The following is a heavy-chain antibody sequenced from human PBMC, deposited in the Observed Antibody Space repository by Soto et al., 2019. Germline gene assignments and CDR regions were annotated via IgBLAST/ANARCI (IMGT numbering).Heavy chain of an antibody. J-gene: IGHJ3*01. CDR3: ATRFYDASSRGAFDF. D-gene: IGHD2-2*01. CDR2: ISSDSVYI. CDR1: GFIFSSYT. Sequence: GASVRLSCAASGFIFSSYTMNWVRQAPGKGLECVSSISSDSVYIPYADSVQGRFTISRGNARNSLYLQMNSLRAEDTAVYYCATRFYDASSRGAFDFWGQGTMVTVSS. V-gene: IGHV3-21*01.